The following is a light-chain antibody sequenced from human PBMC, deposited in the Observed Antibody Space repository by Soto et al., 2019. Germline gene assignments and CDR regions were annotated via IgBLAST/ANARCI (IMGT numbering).Light chain of an antibody. J-gene: IGKJ5*01. CDR1: LSVSVY. CDR3: HQRQYRPPIT. V-gene: IGKV3-11*01. Sequence: VVLTPSPATLSLSPGERATLSCRTSLSVSVYLDWYQQKPGQAPRLLSSDASNRATGIPARFSGSVSGTDFTLTLSSLEPEDFAVYYCHQRQYRPPITFGQGTRLEIK. CDR2: DAS.